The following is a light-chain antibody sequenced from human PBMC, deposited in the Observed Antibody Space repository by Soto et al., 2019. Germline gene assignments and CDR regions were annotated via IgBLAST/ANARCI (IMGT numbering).Light chain of an antibody. CDR2: KAS. Sequence: DLQMPQTPSTLSASVGDRVTNTCRASQTISSWLAWYQQKPGKAPKLLIYKASTLKSGVPSRFSGSGSGTEFTLTISSLQPDDFATYYCQHYNSYSEAFGQGTKVDIK. CDR3: QHYNSYSEA. V-gene: IGKV1-5*03. J-gene: IGKJ1*01. CDR1: QTISSW.